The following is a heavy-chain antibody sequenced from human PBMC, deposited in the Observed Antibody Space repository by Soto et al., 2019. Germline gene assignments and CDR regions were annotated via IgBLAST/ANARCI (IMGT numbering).Heavy chain of an antibody. V-gene: IGHV3-21*01. D-gene: IGHD3-22*01. Sequence: PGGSLRLSCAASGFTFSRNSMNWVRQAPGKGLEWVSSISSSSNNIYYADSVKGRFTISRDNAKKSLYLQMNSLRAEDTAVYYCARDPYYDSSGYYIDYWGPGTLVTVSS. CDR2: ISSSSNNI. CDR1: GFTFSRNS. CDR3: ARDPYYDSSGYYIDY. J-gene: IGHJ4*02.